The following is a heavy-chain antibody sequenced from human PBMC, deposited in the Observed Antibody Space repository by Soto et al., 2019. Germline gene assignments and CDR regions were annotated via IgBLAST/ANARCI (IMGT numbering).Heavy chain of an antibody. CDR2: IYYSGST. CDR1: GGSISSSSYY. D-gene: IGHD3-10*01. Sequence: QLQLQESGPGLVKPSETLSLTCTVSGGSISSSSYYWGWIRQPPGKGLEWIGSIYYSGSTYYNPSLKSRVTISVDTSKNQFSLKLSSVTAADTAVYYCARSDEDLRWFGESISKSFDYWGQGTLVTVSS. V-gene: IGHV4-39*01. J-gene: IGHJ4*02. CDR3: ARSDEDLRWFGESISKSFDY.